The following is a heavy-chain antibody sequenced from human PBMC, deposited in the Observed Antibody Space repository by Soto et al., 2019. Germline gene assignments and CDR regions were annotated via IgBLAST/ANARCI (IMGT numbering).Heavy chain of an antibody. CDR1: GASISGYY. D-gene: IGHD1-1*01. CDR2: VYATGTT. V-gene: IGHV4-4*07. CDR3: VRDGTKTLRDWFDH. J-gene: IGHJ5*02. Sequence: PSETLSLTCTVSGASISGYYWSWIRKSAGKGLEWIGRVYATGTTDYNPSLKSRVMMSVDTSKKPFSLKLRSVTAADTAVYYCVRDGTKTLRDWFDHVGQGISVNVSS.